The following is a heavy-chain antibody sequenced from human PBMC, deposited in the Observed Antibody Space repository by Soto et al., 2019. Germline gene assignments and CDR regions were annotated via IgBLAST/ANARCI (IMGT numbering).Heavy chain of an antibody. J-gene: IGHJ6*03. Sequence: ASVKVSCKASGYTFTSYAMHWVRQAPGQRLEWMGWISAYNGNTNYAQKLQGRVTMTTDTSTSTAYMELRSLRSDDTAVYYCARFSHFYYYYYYMDVWGKGTTVTGSS. V-gene: IGHV1-18*01. CDR1: GYTFTSYA. CDR2: ISAYNGNT. CDR3: ARFSHFYYYYYYMDV.